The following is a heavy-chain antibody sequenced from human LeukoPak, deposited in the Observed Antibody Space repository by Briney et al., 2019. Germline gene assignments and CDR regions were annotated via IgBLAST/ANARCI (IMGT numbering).Heavy chain of an antibody. D-gene: IGHD6-19*01. V-gene: IGHV3-30*04. CDR3: ARDFSSGWYMLPE. CDR1: GYTFSSYA. Sequence: GGSLRLSCAASGYTFSSYAMHLFRQAPGKGLEWVAVISYDGSNKYYADSVKGRFTISRDNSKNTLYLQMNSLRVEDTAVYYGARDFSSGWYMLPEWGQGPLVTVSS. J-gene: IGHJ4*02. CDR2: ISYDGSNK.